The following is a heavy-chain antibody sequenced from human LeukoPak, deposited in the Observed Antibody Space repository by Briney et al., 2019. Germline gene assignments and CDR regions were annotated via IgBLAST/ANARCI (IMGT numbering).Heavy chain of an antibody. V-gene: IGHV3-30*02. CDR1: GFTFSSYG. CDR2: IRYDGSNK. CDR3: AKDTSRGAAAGF. J-gene: IGHJ4*02. D-gene: IGHD6-13*01. Sequence: GGSLRLSCAASGFTFSSYGMHWVRQAPGKGLEWVAFIRYDGSNKYYADSVKGRFTISRDNSKNTLYLQMNTLRAEDTAVYYCAKDTSRGAAAGFWGQGTLVTVSS.